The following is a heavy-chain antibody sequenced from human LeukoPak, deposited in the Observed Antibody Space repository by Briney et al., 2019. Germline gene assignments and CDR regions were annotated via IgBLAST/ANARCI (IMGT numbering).Heavy chain of an antibody. CDR2: IRYDATTK. D-gene: IGHD6-13*01. J-gene: IGHJ1*01. CDR3: AKGVPGITAAGTPAEYFQH. V-gene: IGHV3-30*02. Sequence: PGGSLRLSCAATGFTFRTYGMHWVRQGPGKGMDWVAFIRYDATTKYYADSVKGRFTISRDNSKNTLYLQMNSLRDEDTAVYYCAKGVPGITAAGTPAEYFQHWGQGTLVTVSS. CDR1: GFTFRTYG.